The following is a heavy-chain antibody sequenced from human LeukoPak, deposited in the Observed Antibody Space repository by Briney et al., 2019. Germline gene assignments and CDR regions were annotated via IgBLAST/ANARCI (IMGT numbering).Heavy chain of an antibody. Sequence: ASVKVSCKASGGVFTTYAISWVRQAPGQGLEWMGSIIPFLGTANYAQKFQGRVTITADESTSTAYMELSSLRSEDTAVYYCARGYCSSTSCYTDYWGQGALVTVSS. J-gene: IGHJ4*02. CDR2: IIPFLGTA. D-gene: IGHD2-2*02. CDR1: GGVFTTYA. V-gene: IGHV1-69*11. CDR3: ARGYCSSTSCYTDY.